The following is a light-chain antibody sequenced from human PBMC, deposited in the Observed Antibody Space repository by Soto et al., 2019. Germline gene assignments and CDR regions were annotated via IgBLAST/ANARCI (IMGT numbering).Light chain of an antibody. Sequence: IQLTQSPSSLSASVGDRVTITCRASHGISSYIAWYQQKPGKALKLLIYAASTLQSGVPSRFSGSGSGTDFTLTISSLQPEDFATYYGQQLNTYPITFGQGTRLEIK. CDR2: AAS. V-gene: IGKV1-9*01. CDR1: HGISSY. CDR3: QQLNTYPIT. J-gene: IGKJ5*01.